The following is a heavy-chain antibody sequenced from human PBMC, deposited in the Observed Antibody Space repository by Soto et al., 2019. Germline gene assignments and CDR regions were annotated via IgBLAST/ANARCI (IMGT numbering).Heavy chain of an antibody. CDR1: GYRFTSYG. D-gene: IGHD2-15*01. J-gene: IGHJ5*02. CDR2: ISPYSGST. CDR3: ARNAGSDWFDP. Sequence: QVQLVQSGAEVKKPGASVKVSCKASGYRFTSYGITWVRQAPGQGLEWMGYISPYSGSTNYAQRLQGRVTITTDTSTSTAYMEVRSLRSDDTALYYCARNAGSDWFDPWGQGTLVTVSS. V-gene: IGHV1-18*01.